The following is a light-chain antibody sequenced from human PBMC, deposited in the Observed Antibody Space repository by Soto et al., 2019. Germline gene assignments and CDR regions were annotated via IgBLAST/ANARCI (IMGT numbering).Light chain of an antibody. V-gene: IGKV3-15*01. Sequence: EIVMTQSPATLSVSPGERATLSCRASQSVSKNLAWYQVKPGPAPRLLIYGASTRATAITDRFSGSGSGTEFTLTIRSLQYEDFAVYYCQQYNTWPGFGPGTKVDVK. J-gene: IGKJ3*01. CDR1: QSVSKN. CDR3: QQYNTWPG. CDR2: GAS.